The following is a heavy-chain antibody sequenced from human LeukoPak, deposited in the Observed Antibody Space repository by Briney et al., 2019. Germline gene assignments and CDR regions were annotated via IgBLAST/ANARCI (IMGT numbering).Heavy chain of an antibody. CDR2: INPSGGST. D-gene: IGHD6-13*01. V-gene: IGHV1-46*01. CDR3: ARLKQLEDYYYYYGMDV. Sequence: GASVKVSGKASGYTFTSYYMHWVRKAPGQGLEWMGIINPSGGSTSYAQKFQGRVTMTRDTSTSTVYMELSSLRSEDTAVYYCARLKQLEDYYYYYGMDVWGQGTTVTVSS. J-gene: IGHJ6*02. CDR1: GYTFTSYY.